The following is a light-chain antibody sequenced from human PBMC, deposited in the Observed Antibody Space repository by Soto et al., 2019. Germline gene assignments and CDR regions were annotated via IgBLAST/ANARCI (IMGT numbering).Light chain of an antibody. CDR2: DVI. CDR1: SSDIGGNNF. Sequence: QSALTQPPSASGSLGQSVTISCTGTSSDIGGNNFVSWYQHHPGKAPKLMLYDVIKRPSGVPARFSGSKSGNTASLTVSGLQAEDEADYYCSSYGGSNNFLVFGGGTNVTVL. V-gene: IGLV2-8*01. CDR3: SSYGGSNNFLV. J-gene: IGLJ2*01.